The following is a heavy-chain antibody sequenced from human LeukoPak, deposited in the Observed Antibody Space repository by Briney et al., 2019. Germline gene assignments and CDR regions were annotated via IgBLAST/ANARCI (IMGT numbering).Heavy chain of an antibody. CDR1: GFTFSTYW. J-gene: IGHJ4*02. CDR2: IKQDGSDK. D-gene: IGHD2-2*01. CDR3: ARVRCSSNSCFPDY. Sequence: GGSLRLSCTASGFTFSTYWMSWVRQAPGKGLEWVANIKQDGSDKYYVDSVKGRFTISRDNAKNSLFLQMNSLRAEDTAVYYCARVRCSSNSCFPDYWGQGTLVTVSS. V-gene: IGHV3-7*01.